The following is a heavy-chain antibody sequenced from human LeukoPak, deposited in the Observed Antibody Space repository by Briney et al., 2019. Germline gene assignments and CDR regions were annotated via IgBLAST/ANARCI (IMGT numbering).Heavy chain of an antibody. Sequence: KPGGSLRLSCAASGFTFSSYNMNWVRQAPGKGLEWVSSISSSSSYIYYADSMKGRFTISRDNAKNSLYLQMNSLRAEDTAVYYCATESKNWSDPWGQGTLVTVSS. CDR2: ISSSSSYI. V-gene: IGHV3-21*01. D-gene: IGHD2/OR15-2a*01. CDR3: ATESKNWSDP. CDR1: GFTFSSYN. J-gene: IGHJ5*02.